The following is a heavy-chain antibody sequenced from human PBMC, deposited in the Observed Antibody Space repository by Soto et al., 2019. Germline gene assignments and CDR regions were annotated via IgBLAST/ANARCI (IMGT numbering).Heavy chain of an antibody. V-gene: IGHV1-18*04. J-gene: IGHJ4*02. CDR2: ISAGNGNT. CDR1: GYTFTSYG. CDR3: ARNPSYYDSSGYYFDY. D-gene: IGHD3-22*01. Sequence: GASVKVSCKASGYTFTSYGISWVRQAPGQGLEWMGWISAGNGNTKYSQKFQGRVTITRDTSASTAYMELSSLRSEDTAVYYCARNPSYYDSSGYYFDYWGQGTLVTVSS.